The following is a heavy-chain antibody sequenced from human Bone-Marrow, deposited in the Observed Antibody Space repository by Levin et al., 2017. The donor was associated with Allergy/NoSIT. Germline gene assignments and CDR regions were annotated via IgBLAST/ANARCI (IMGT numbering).Heavy chain of an antibody. CDR3: ARKTDSAITLPGDV. D-gene: IGHD5-18*01. CDR1: GFPVSRNC. V-gene: IGHV3-66*02. J-gene: IGHJ6*04. CDR2: IYSGGGT. Sequence: QSGGSLRLSCAAPGFPVSRNCMSWVRQAPGKGLEWVSLIYSGGGTYYADSVRGRFTISRDSSKNTLYLQMNSLRAEDTAVYYCARKTDSAITLPGDVWGKGTTVTVSS.